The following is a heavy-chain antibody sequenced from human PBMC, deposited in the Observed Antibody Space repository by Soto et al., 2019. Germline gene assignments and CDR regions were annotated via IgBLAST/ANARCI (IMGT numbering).Heavy chain of an antibody. CDR2: VNPSGGHT. CDR1: GDTFTNYY. V-gene: IGHV1-46*01. J-gene: IGHJ4*02. Sequence: QVQLMQSGAEVKKPGASVKVSCKASGDTFTNYYIHWVRQAPGQGLEWMGTVNPSGGHTTYSQNCLGRVTTRRDTSTSTLYRELTSLTADDTAVYYCARGGHVVVVTAAFDYWGQGTLVTVSS. D-gene: IGHD2-21*02. CDR3: ARGGHVVVVTAAFDY.